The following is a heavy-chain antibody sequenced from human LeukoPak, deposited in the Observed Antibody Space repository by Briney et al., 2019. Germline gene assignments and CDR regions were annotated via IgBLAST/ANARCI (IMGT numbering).Heavy chain of an antibody. J-gene: IGHJ3*02. CDR1: GFTFSSYA. V-gene: IGHV3-30*04. D-gene: IGHD3-22*01. Sequence: GGSLRLSCAASGFTFSSYAMHWVRQAPGKGLEWVAVISYDGSNKYYADSVKGRFTISRDNSKNTLYLQMNSLRAEDTAVYYCARDQGTMIVVVSYEGAFDIWGQGTMVTVSS. CDR2: ISYDGSNK. CDR3: ARDQGTMIVVVSYEGAFDI.